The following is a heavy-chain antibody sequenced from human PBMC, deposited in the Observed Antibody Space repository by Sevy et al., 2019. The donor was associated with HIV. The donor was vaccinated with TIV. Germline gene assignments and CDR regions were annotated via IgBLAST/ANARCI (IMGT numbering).Heavy chain of an antibody. D-gene: IGHD3-10*01. V-gene: IGHV3-21*01. J-gene: IGHJ4*02. CDR3: ARDQKGGELDY. CDR1: VFTFSSYS. CDR2: ISSSSSYI. Sequence: GGSLRLSCAASVFTFSSYSMNWVRQAPGKGLEWVSSISSSSSYIYYADSVKGRFTISRDNAKNSLYLQMNSLRAEDTAVYYCARDQKGGELDYWGQGTLVTVSS.